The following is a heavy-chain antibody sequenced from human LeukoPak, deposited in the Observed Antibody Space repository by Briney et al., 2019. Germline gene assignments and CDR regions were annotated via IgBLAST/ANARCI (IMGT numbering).Heavy chain of an antibody. V-gene: IGHV4-59*01. J-gene: IGHJ3*02. D-gene: IGHD1-20*01. CDR2: IYYSGST. CDR3: ARDSNWNRAFDI. Sequence: PSETLSLTCTASAGSIRSYYWSWIRQPPGKGLERFGYIYYSGSTNYNPSLKSRVTISVDTSKNQFSLKLSSVTAADTAVYYCARDSNWNRAFDIWGQGTMVTVSS. CDR1: AGSIRSYY.